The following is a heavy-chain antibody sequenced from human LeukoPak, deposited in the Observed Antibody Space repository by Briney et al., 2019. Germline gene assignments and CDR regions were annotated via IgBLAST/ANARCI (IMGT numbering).Heavy chain of an antibody. CDR3: ARDPSDIVVVPAAIDF. CDR2: ISSSSSTI. CDR1: GFTFSSYS. V-gene: IGHV3-48*04. Sequence: GRSLRLSCAASGFTFSSYSMNWVRQAPGKGLEWVSYISSSSSTIYYADSVKGRFTISRDNAKNSLYLQMNGLRAEDTAVYYCARDPSDIVVVPAAIDFWGQGTLVTVSS. J-gene: IGHJ4*02. D-gene: IGHD2-2*01.